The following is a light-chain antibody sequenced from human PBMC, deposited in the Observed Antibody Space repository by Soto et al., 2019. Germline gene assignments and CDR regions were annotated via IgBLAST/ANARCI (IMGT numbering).Light chain of an antibody. CDR1: SSDVGNYNL. CDR3: CSYAASSTYV. CDR2: DDS. V-gene: IGLV2-23*01. Sequence: QSALTQPSSVSGSPGQSITISCTGTSSDVGNYNLVSWYQQHPGKAPKLIIYDDSKRPSGVSNRFSGSKSGNTASLTISGLQAEDEADYYCCSYAASSTYVFGTGTKVTV. J-gene: IGLJ1*01.